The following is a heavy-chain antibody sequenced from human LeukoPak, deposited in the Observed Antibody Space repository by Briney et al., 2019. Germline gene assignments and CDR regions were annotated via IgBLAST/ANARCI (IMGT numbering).Heavy chain of an antibody. Sequence: ASVKVSCKASGCTFTTYDINWVRQAPGQGLEWMGYINTNSGNTGYARKFQGRVTITRTTSISTVYMELRSLRYEDTAVYYCARRSGSGRNPFHIWGHGTLVTVSS. CDR1: GCTFTTYD. V-gene: IGHV1-8*03. J-gene: IGHJ3*02. CDR3: ARRSGSGRNPFHI. CDR2: INTNSGNT. D-gene: IGHD3-10*01.